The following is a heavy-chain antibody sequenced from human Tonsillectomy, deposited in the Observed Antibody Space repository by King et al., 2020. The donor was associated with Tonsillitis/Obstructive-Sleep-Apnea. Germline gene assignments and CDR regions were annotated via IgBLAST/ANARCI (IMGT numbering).Heavy chain of an antibody. CDR2: IIPILGIA. CDR1: GGTFSSYA. J-gene: IGHJ6*02. CDR3: ARARPRLIQQQPPYYYYYYGMDV. D-gene: IGHD5-18*01. V-gene: IGHV1-69*10. Sequence: QLVQSGAEVKKPGSSVKVSCKASGGTFSSYAISWVRQAPGQGLEWMGGIIPILGIANYAQKFQGRVTITADKSTSTAYMELSSLRSEDTAVYYCARARPRLIQQQPPYYYYYYGMDVWGQGTTVTVSS.